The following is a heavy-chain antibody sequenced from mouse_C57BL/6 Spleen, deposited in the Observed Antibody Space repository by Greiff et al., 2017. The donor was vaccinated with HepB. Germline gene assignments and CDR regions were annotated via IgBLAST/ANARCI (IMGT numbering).Heavy chain of an antibody. CDR2: INPNYGTT. J-gene: IGHJ4*01. CDR1: GYSFTDYN. D-gene: IGHD2-1*01. CDR3: ARVDYGNPYAMDY. Sequence: VQLQQSGPELVKPGASVKISCTASGYSFTDYNMNWVKQSNGKSLEWIGVINPNYGTTSYNQKFKGKATFTVDQSSSTAYMQLNSLTSEDSAVYYCARVDYGNPYAMDYWGQGTSVTVSS. V-gene: IGHV1-39*01.